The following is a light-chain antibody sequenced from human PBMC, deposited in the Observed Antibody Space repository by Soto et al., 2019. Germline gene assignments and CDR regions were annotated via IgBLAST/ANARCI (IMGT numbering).Light chain of an antibody. CDR1: SSDVGNYNL. CDR3: CSYAGSNTFV. J-gene: IGLJ1*01. V-gene: IGLV2-23*01. CDR2: EDN. Sequence: QSALTQPASVSGSAGQSITISCTGASSDVGNYNLVSWYQHHPGKAPKLMIYEDNKRPSAISNRFSGSKSGNTASLTISGLQAEDAADYYCCSYAGSNTFVFGTGTKVTVL.